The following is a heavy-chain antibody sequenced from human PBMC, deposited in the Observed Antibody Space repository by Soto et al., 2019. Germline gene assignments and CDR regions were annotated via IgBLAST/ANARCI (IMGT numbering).Heavy chain of an antibody. D-gene: IGHD3-9*01. Sequence: EASVKVSCKASGYSFTGYYMHWVRQAPGQGLEWMGWINPNSGGTNYAQKFQGWVTMTRDTSISTAYMELSRLRSDDTAVYYCARGEVLNYDILTGYPIYFDYWGQGTLVTVSS. CDR3: ARGEVLNYDILTGYPIYFDY. V-gene: IGHV1-2*04. J-gene: IGHJ4*02. CDR1: GYSFTGYY. CDR2: INPNSGGT.